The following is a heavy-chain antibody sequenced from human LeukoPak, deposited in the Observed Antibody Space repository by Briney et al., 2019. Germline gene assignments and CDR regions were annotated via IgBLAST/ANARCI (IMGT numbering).Heavy chain of an antibody. D-gene: IGHD6-13*01. V-gene: IGHV1-18*01. CDR2: ISAYNGNT. CDR1: GYTFTSYG. J-gene: IGHJ6*02. CDR3: ARDRGSSWPYCYYYYGMDV. Sequence: ASVKVSCKASGYTFTSYGISWVRQAPGQGLEWMGWISAYNGNTNYAQKLQGRVTMTTDTSTSTAYMELRSLRSDDTAVYYCARDRGSSWPYCYYYYGMDVWGQGTTVTVSS.